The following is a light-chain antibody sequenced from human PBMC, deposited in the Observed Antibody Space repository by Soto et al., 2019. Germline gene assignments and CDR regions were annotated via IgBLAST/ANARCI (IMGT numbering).Light chain of an antibody. J-gene: IGKJ1*01. CDR3: MQSLQTPLT. CDR2: LGS. Sequence: DIVMTQSPLSLPVTHGEPASISCRSSQSLLDSDGYNCLEWYLQKPGQSPQLLIYLGSSRASGVPDRFGGSGSGTDFTLKISRVEAEDVGVYYCMQSLQTPLTFGQGTKVEIK. CDR1: QSLLDSDGYNC. V-gene: IGKV2-28*01.